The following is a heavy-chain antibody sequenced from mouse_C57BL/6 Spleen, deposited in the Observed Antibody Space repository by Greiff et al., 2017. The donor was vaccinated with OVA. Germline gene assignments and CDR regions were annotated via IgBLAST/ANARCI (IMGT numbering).Heavy chain of an antibody. D-gene: IGHD1-1*01. J-gene: IGHJ1*03. CDR3: ARDGSSYRWYFDV. V-gene: IGHV5-17*01. CDR1: GFTFSDYG. Sequence: EVKLQESGGGLVKPGGSLKLSCAASGFTFSDYGMHWVRQAPEKGLEWVAYISSGSSTIYYADTVKGRFTISRDNAKNTLFLQMTSLRSEDTAMYYGARDGSSYRWYFDVWGTGTTVTVSS. CDR2: ISSGSSTI.